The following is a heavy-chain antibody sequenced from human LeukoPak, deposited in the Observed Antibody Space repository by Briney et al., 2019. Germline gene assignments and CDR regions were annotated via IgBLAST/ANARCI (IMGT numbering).Heavy chain of an antibody. V-gene: IGHV4-30-4*01. CDR2: MYYSGST. D-gene: IGHD3-22*01. CDR1: GGSISSGDYY. Sequence: PSETLSLTCTVSGGSISSGDYYWSWIRRPPGKGLEWIAYMYYSGSTYYNPSLKSRVTMSADTSKNQLSLKLSSLTAADTAVYYCARPYYYDSRIDPWGQGILVTVSS. J-gene: IGHJ5*02. CDR3: ARPYYYDSRIDP.